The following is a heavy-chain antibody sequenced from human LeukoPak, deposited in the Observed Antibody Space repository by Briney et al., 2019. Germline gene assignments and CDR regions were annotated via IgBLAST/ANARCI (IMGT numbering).Heavy chain of an antibody. CDR1: GRSFSGYY. J-gene: IGHJ4*02. Sequence: SETLSLTCAIYGRSFSGYYWSWIRQPPGKGQEWIGEINHSGSTYYNPSLKSRATISVDTSKNQFSLKLNSVTAADTAVYYCARGEPAYCSSNSCSYDYWGQGTLVTVSS. V-gene: IGHV4-34*01. D-gene: IGHD2-2*01. CDR3: ARGEPAYCSSNSCSYDY. CDR2: INHSGST.